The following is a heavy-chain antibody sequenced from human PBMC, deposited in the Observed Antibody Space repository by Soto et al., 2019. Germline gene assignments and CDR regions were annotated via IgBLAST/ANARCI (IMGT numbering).Heavy chain of an antibody. Sequence: SETLSLTCTVSGGSISSSSYYWGWIRQPPGKGLEWIGSIYYSGSTYYNPSLKSRVTISVDTSKNQFSLKLSSVTAADTAVYYCARRLIAAAGTLRAWFDPWGQGTLVTVSS. D-gene: IGHD6-13*01. CDR3: ARRLIAAAGTLRAWFDP. J-gene: IGHJ5*02. CDR1: GGSISSSSYY. CDR2: IYYSGST. V-gene: IGHV4-39*01.